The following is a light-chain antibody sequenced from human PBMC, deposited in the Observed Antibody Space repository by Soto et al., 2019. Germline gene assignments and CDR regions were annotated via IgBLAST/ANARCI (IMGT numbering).Light chain of an antibody. J-gene: IGKJ2*01. CDR2: KAS. CDR1: QSISSW. CDR3: QEYETYLFT. Sequence: DIQMTQSPSTLSASVGDRVTITCRASQSISSWLAWYQQKPGKAPKLLIYKASSLESGVPSRFSGSGSGTEFTLTISSLQPDEFATYYCQEYETYLFTFGQGTKREI. V-gene: IGKV1-5*03.